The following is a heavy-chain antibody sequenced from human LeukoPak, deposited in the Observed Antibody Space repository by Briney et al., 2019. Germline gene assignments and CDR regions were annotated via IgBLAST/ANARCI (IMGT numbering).Heavy chain of an antibody. J-gene: IGHJ4*02. Sequence: PSETLSLTCTVSGGSISTYYWSWIRQPAGKGLEWIGRIYTSGSTNYNPSLKSRVTMSVDTPKNQFSLRLSSVTAADTAVYYCARGDCGGDCYSNWGQGTLVTVSS. CDR1: GGSISTYY. V-gene: IGHV4-4*07. CDR2: IYTSGST. D-gene: IGHD2-21*02. CDR3: ARGDCGGDCYSN.